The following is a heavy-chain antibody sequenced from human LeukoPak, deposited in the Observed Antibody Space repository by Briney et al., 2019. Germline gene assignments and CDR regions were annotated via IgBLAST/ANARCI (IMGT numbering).Heavy chain of an antibody. Sequence: PSETLSLTCTVSGASISSSYCTWIRQSAGEGLEWIGRMSSGVSTTYNPSFKGRVTMSLDTSKRQFSLNLSSVTAADTALYFRARDQTYYVSSGYYYVTYLQHWGQGILVTVSS. V-gene: IGHV4-4*07. D-gene: IGHD3-22*01. CDR2: MSSGVST. J-gene: IGHJ1*01. CDR1: GASISSSY. CDR3: ARDQTYYVSSGYYYVTYLQH.